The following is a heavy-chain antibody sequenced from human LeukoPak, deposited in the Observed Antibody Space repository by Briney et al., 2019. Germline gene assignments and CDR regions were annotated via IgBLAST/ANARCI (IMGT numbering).Heavy chain of an antibody. CDR3: ARDRRQLAHDY. V-gene: IGHV4-30-4*08. CDR1: GGSISSGGYY. J-gene: IGHJ4*02. D-gene: IGHD6-6*01. CDR2: IYYSGST. Sequence: SQTLSLTCTVSGGSISSGGYYWSWIRQHPGKGLEWIGYIYYSGSTYYNPSLKSRVTISVDTSKNQFSLNLRSETAADTAVYYCARDRRQLAHDYWGQGTLVTVSS.